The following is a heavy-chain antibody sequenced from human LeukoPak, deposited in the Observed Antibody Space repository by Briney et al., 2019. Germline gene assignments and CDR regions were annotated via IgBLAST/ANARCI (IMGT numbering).Heavy chain of an antibody. J-gene: IGHJ3*02. D-gene: IGHD3-22*01. V-gene: IGHV1-2*02. CDR2: INPNSGGT. CDR3: ARFPNYYDSSGSPNAFDI. Sequence: ASVKVSCKASGYTFTGYYMHWVRQAPGQGLEWMGWINPNSGGTNYAQKFQGRVTITRDTSASTAYMELSSLRSEDTAVYYCARFPNYYDSSGSPNAFDIWGQGTMVTVSS. CDR1: GYTFTGYY.